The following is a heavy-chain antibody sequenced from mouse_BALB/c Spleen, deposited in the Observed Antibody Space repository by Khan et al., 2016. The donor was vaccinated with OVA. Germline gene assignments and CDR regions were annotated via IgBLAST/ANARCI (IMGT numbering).Heavy chain of an antibody. Sequence: QIQLVQSGPELKKPEETVKISCKASGYTFTNYGMNWVKQAPGKGLKWMGWINTYTGEPTYADDFKGRFAFSLETSANTAYLQINNLKNEDTATYFCARSASYWFFDVWGAGTTVTVSS. J-gene: IGHJ1*01. CDR2: INTYTGEP. CDR3: ARSASYWFFDV. V-gene: IGHV9-3-1*01. D-gene: IGHD6-1*01. CDR1: GYTFTNYG.